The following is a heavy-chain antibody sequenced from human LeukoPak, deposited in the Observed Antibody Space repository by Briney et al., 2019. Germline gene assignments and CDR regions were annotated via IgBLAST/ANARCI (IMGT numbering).Heavy chain of an antibody. J-gene: IGHJ1*01. D-gene: IGHD1-26*01. V-gene: IGHV3-15*01. CDR1: GFTFSNAW. Sequence: GGSLRLSCAASGFTFSNAWMTWVRQAPGKGLEWVGRIKSKTDGGTADYAAPVKGRFTISRDDSKNTMYLQLNSLKTEDTAVYYCTTPPGNYYAWAYFQHWGQGTVDTVSS. CDR2: IKSKTDGGTA. CDR3: TTPPGNYYAWAYFQH.